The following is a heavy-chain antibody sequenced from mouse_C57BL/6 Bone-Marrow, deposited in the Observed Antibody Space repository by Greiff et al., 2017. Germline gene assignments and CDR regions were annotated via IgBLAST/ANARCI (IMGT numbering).Heavy chain of an antibody. Sequence: QVQLQQSGAELARPGASVKLSCKASGYTFTSYGISWVKQRTGQGLEWIGEIYPRSGNTYYNEKFKGKATLTADKSSSTAYMELRSLTSEDSAVYFCARDYDGYLREDYWGQGTTLTVSS. D-gene: IGHD2-3*01. J-gene: IGHJ2*01. CDR1: GYTFTSYG. CDR2: IYPRSGNT. CDR3: ARDYDGYLREDY. V-gene: IGHV1-81*01.